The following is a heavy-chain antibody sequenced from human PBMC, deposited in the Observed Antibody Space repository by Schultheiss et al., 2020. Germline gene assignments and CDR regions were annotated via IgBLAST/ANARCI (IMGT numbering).Heavy chain of an antibody. D-gene: IGHD1-1*01. J-gene: IGHJ5*02. CDR1: GFSLSTSGVG. CDR3: AHSRWLERGFVFDP. CDR2: IYWDDDK. Sequence: SGPTLLKPTQTLTLTCTFSGFSLSTSGVGVGWIRQPPGKALEWLALIYWDDDKRYSPSLKSRLTITKDTSKNQVVLTMTNMDPVDTATYYCAHSRWLERGFVFDPWGQGTLVTVSS. V-gene: IGHV2-5*02.